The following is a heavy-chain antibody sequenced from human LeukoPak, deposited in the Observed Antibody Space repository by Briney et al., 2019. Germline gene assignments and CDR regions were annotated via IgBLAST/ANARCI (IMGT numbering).Heavy chain of an antibody. D-gene: IGHD2-15*01. CDR3: ARALAGSSFPYYHYYMDV. V-gene: IGHV1-8*03. CDR2: MNPNSGNT. J-gene: IGHJ6*03. Sequence: ASVKVSCKASGYTFTSYDINWVRQATGQGLEWMGWMNPNSGNTGYAQKFQGRVTITRNTSISTAYMELSSLRSEDTAVYYCARALAGSSFPYYHYYMDVWGKGTTVTVSS. CDR1: GYTFTSYD.